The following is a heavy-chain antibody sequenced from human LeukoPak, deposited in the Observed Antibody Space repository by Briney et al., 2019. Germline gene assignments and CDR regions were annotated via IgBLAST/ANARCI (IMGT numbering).Heavy chain of an antibody. CDR2: IWYDGSNK. CDR3: AKDLSQFSY. V-gene: IGHV3-33*06. Sequence: GGSLRLSCAASAFTFSSYGMHWVRQAPGKGLEWVAVIWYDGSNKYYADSVKGRFTISRDNSKNTLYLQMNSLRAEDTAVYYCAKDLSQFSYWGQGTLVTVSS. J-gene: IGHJ4*02. CDR1: AFTFSSYG. D-gene: IGHD3-9*01.